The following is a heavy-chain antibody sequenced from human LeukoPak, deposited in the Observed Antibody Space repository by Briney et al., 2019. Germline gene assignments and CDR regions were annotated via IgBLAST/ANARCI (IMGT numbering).Heavy chain of an antibody. CDR2: ISYDGSNK. CDR1: GFTFSSYA. D-gene: IGHD3-22*01. V-gene: IGHV3-30-3*01. CDR3: ARDFERHDSSACGY. J-gene: IGHJ4*02. Sequence: GRSLRLSCAASGFTFSSYAMHWVRQAPGKGLEWVAVISYDGSNKYYADSVKGRFTISRDNSKNTLYLQMNSLRAEDTAVYYCARDFERHDSSACGYWGQGTLVTVSS.